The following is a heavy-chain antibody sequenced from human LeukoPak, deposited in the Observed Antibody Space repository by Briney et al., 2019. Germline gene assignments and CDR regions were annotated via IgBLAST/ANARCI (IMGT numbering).Heavy chain of an antibody. D-gene: IGHD2-2*01. CDR2: ISSSSSTI. CDR3: ARRPASGAFFDY. CDR1: GFTFSSYS. V-gene: IGHV3-48*02. J-gene: IGHJ4*02. Sequence: PGGSLRLSCAASGFTFSSYSIYWVRQAPGKGLEWVSYISSSSSTIYYADSVKGRFTISRDNAKNSLYLQMDSLRDEDTAVYYCARRPASGAFFDYWGQGTLVTVSS.